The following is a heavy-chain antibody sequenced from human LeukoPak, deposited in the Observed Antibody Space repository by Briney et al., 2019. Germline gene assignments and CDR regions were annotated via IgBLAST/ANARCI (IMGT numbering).Heavy chain of an antibody. CDR1: GGTSTTYA. J-gene: IGHJ4*02. CDR2: IIPMFGTP. CDR3: ARAPLGPGFYYESTGYYYFDC. Sequence: SVKVSCKASGGTSTTYAINWVRQAPGQGLEWMGGIIPMFGTPHYAQKFQGRVTIIADESMGTAYMDLSSLRSNDTTVYFCARAPLGPGFYYESTGYYYFDCWGQGSLVTVSS. D-gene: IGHD3-22*01. V-gene: IGHV1-69*13.